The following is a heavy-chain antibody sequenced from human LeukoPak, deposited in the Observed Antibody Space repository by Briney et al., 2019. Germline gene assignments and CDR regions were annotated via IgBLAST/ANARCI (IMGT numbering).Heavy chain of an antibody. Sequence: SETLSLTCSVSGGAIISYYWSWLRQPAGKGPECIGRLYPTGNTDYNPSLKTRVNMSTDLSKKQFSLGLRSVTAADADVYYCARLKLYDSTGYSPGYYMDVWGKGTAVTVSS. V-gene: IGHV4-4*07. J-gene: IGHJ6*03. CDR1: GGAIISYY. CDR2: LYPTGNT. CDR3: ARLKLYDSTGYSPGYYMDV. D-gene: IGHD2-21*01.